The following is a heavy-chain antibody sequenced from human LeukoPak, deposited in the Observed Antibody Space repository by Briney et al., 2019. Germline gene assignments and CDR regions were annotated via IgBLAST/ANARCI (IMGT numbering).Heavy chain of an antibody. CDR2: IKRDGSEK. CDR1: GFTFSSYW. Sequence: GGSLRLSCAASGFTFSSYWMSWVRQAPGKGLEWVANIKRDGSEKYYVDSVKGRFTISRDNAKNSLYLQMNSLRAEDTAVYYCARDRYYYDSSGYYSVCDYWGQGTLSPSPQ. J-gene: IGHJ4*02. D-gene: IGHD3-22*01. CDR3: ARDRYYYDSSGYYSVCDY. V-gene: IGHV3-7*01.